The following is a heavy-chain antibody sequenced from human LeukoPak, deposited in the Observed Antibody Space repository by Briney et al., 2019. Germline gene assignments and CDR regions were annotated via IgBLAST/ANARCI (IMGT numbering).Heavy chain of an antibody. CDR1: GFTFSNAW. Sequence: GGSLRLSCAASGFTFSNAWMSWVRQAPGKGLEWIGRVKSKTDGGTTDYAAPVKGGFTISRDDSKNTVYLQMNSLKTEDTAVYFCAWRFFDYWGQGTLVTVSS. CDR2: VKSKTDGGTT. J-gene: IGHJ4*02. V-gene: IGHV3-15*01. CDR3: AWRFFDY.